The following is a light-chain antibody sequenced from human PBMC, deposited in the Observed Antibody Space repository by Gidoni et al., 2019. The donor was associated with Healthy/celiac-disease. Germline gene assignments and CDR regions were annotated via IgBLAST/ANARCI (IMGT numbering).Light chain of an antibody. CDR3: CSYAGTDIHYV. J-gene: IGLJ1*01. V-gene: IGLV2-11*01. Sequence: QSALTQPRSVSGSPGQSVTISCTGTSSDVGAYKYVSWYQQYPGKAPKVIIFDVNQRPSGVPDRFSGLQAEDEADYYCCSYAGTDIHYVFGTGTRVTVL. CDR1: SSDVGAYKY. CDR2: DVN.